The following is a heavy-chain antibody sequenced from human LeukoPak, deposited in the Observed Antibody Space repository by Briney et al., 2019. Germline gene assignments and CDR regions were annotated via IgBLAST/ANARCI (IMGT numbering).Heavy chain of an antibody. CDR2: IYPSGST. J-gene: IGHJ5*02. D-gene: IGHD3-10*01. Sequence: PSQTLSLTCTVSGGSISSGSYYWSWIRQPAGKGLEWIGRIYPSGSTNYNPSLKSRVTISVDTSKNQFSLKLSSVTAADTAVYYCASGSGRSGPFDPWGQGTLVTVSS. CDR3: ASGSGRSGPFDP. V-gene: IGHV4-61*02. CDR1: GGSISSGSYY.